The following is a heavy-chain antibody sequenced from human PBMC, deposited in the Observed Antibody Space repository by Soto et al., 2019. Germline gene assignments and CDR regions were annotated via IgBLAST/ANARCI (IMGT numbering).Heavy chain of an antibody. J-gene: IGHJ4*02. Sequence: GGSLRLSCAASGFTFSSYAMSWVRQAPGKGLECVSTISGSGGTTYYADSVKGRFTISRDNSKNTLYLQMNSLRAEDTAVYYCAKVRSTKIFDVVSLFDYWGQGTLVTVSS. CDR1: GFTFSSYA. CDR2: ISGSGGTT. D-gene: IGHD3-3*01. CDR3: AKVRSTKIFDVVSLFDY. V-gene: IGHV3-23*01.